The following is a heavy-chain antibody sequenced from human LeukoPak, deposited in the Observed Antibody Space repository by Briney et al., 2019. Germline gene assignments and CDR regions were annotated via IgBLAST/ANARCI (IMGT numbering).Heavy chain of an antibody. CDR2: IYYSGST. CDR1: GGSISSYY. Sequence: SETLSLTCTVSGGSISSYYWSWIRQPPGKGLEWIGYIYYSGSTNYNPSLKSRVTISVDTSKNQFSLKLSSVTAADTAVYYCARAVGYCSGGSCSLDYWGQGTLVTVSS. CDR3: ARAVGYCSGGSCSLDY. D-gene: IGHD2-15*01. J-gene: IGHJ4*02. V-gene: IGHV4-59*12.